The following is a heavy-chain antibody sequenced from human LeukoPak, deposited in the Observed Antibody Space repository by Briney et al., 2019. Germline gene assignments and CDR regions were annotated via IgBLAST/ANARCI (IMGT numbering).Heavy chain of an antibody. CDR2: INTNSGGT. D-gene: IGHD2-15*01. J-gene: IGHJ4*02. CDR3: ARDQDLSI. Sequence: ASVKVSSTSSGYTFTAYYIHWVRQAPGQGREWRGCINTNSGGTNYAQKFQGRVTMTRDTSISTTYMELSRLKSDDTAVYYCARDQDLSIWGQGTLVTVSS. V-gene: IGHV1-2*02. CDR1: GYTFTAYY.